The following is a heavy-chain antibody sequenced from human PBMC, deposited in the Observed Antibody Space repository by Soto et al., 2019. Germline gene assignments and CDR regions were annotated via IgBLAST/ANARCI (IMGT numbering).Heavy chain of an antibody. V-gene: IGHV4-31*03. CDR3: ARSRLELVARAYYFDY. CDR2: IYYSGST. J-gene: IGHJ4*02. Sequence: SETLSLTCTVSGGSISSGGYYWSWIRQHPGKGLEWIGYIYYSGSTYYNPSLKSRVTISVDTSKNQFSLKLSSVTAAETAVYYCARSRLELVARAYYFDYWGQGTLVTVSS. CDR1: GGSISSGGYY. D-gene: IGHD1-7*01.